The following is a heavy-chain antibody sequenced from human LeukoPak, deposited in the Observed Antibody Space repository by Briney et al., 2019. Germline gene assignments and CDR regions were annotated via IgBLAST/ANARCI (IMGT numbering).Heavy chain of an antibody. V-gene: IGHV3-30-3*01. CDR2: ISRDGNNR. Sequence: GGSLRLSCTASGFIFSDFALHWVRQAPGKGLEWVTIISRDGNNRHYADFVGGRFTISRDQNTNTLFLEMNSLTTDDTAIYYCARGAFQLLSPDYWGQGALVTVSS. J-gene: IGHJ4*02. CDR3: ARGAFQLLSPDY. CDR1: GFIFSDFA. D-gene: IGHD2-21*01.